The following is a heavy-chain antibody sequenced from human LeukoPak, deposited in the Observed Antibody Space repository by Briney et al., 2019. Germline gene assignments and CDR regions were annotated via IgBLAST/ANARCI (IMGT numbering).Heavy chain of an antibody. CDR1: GFIFSSYG. CDR3: VKRVSTLGAVLAPDFDC. V-gene: IGHV3-23*01. Sequence: GGSLRLSCAASGFIFSSYGMSWVRQAPGKGLEWVSIISGPGGSKYYADSVRGRFTISRDNSNNMSYLQMDNLRAEDTAVYYCVKRVSTLGAVLAPDFDCWGQGNLVTVSS. CDR2: ISGPGGSK. J-gene: IGHJ4*02. D-gene: IGHD3-16*02.